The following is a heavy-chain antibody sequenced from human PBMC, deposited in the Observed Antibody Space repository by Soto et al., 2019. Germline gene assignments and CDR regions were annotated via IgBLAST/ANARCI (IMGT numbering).Heavy chain of an antibody. J-gene: IGHJ5*02. CDR1: GFTFSSYA. CDR3: ARDRSTVTTRNWFDP. Sequence: QVQLVESGGGVVQPGRSLRLSCAASGFTFSSYAMHWVRQAPGKGLEWVAVISYDGSNKYYADSVKGRFTISRDNSKNTLYLQMTSLRAEDTAVYYCARDRSTVTTRNWFDPWGQGTLVTVSS. V-gene: IGHV3-30-3*01. CDR2: ISYDGSNK. D-gene: IGHD4-17*01.